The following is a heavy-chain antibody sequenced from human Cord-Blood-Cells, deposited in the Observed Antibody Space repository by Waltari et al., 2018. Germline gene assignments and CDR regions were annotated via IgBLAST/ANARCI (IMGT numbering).Heavy chain of an antibody. CDR3: ARVLDYYDSSGYYYFAFDI. V-gene: IGHV4-34*01. CDR2: INHSGST. D-gene: IGHD3-22*01. J-gene: IGHJ3*02. CDR1: GGSFSGYY. Sequence: QVQLQQWGAGLLKPSETLSLTCAVYGGSFSGYYWSWIRQPPGKGVEWIGEINHSGSTNYNPSLKRRVTISVDTSMNQFSLKLSSVTAADTAVYYCARVLDYYDSSGYYYFAFDIWGQGTMVTVSS.